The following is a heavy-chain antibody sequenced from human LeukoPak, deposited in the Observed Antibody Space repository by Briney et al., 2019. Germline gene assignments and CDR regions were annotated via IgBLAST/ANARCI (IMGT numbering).Heavy chain of an antibody. V-gene: IGHV1-24*01. CDR3: ATTARRIAAAVN. D-gene: IGHD6-13*01. Sequence: GASVKVSCKASGGTFSSYAISWVRQAPGQGLEWMGGFDPEDGETIYAQKFQGRVTMTEDTSTDTAYMELSSLRSEDTAVYYCATTARRIAAAVNWGQGTLVTVSS. CDR2: FDPEDGET. CDR1: GGTFSSYA. J-gene: IGHJ4*02.